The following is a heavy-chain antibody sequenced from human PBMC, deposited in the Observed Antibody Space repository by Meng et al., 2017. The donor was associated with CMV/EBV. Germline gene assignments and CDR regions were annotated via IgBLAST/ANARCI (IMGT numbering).Heavy chain of an antibody. CDR3: ARGGGANGDGGDY. D-gene: IGHD4-17*01. V-gene: IGHV3-21*01. CDR1: GFTFSSYS. CDR2: ISSSSSYI. J-gene: IGHJ4*03. Sequence: GGSLRLSCAASGFTFSSYSMNWVRQAPGKGLEWVSSISSSSSYIYYADSVKGRFTISRDNAKNSLYLQMNSLRAEDTAVYYCARGGGANGDGGDYWGQGTTVTVSS.